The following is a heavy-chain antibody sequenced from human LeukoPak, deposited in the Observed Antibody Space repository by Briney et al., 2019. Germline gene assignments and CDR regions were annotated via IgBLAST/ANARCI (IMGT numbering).Heavy chain of an antibody. D-gene: IGHD3-10*01. CDR1: GGSISSGGYS. Sequence: SETLSLTCAVSGGSISSGGYSWSWIRQPPGKGLEWIGYIYHSGSTYNNPSLKSRVTISVDRSKNQFSLKLSSVTAADTAVYYCARANGSGTQIDYWGQGTLVTVSS. J-gene: IGHJ4*02. V-gene: IGHV4-30-2*01. CDR2: IYHSGST. CDR3: ARANGSGTQIDY.